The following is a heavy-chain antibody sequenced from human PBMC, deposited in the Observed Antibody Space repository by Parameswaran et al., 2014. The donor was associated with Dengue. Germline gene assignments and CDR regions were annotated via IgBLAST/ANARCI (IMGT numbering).Heavy chain of an antibody. CDR2: IYYTGST. V-gene: IGHV4-59*01. Sequence: WIRQPPGKGLEWIGNIYYTGSTNYITSLKSRITISLDTSNNQFSLRLSSVTAADTAVYYCARDNYGYSQKVDYYGMDVWGQGTTVTVSS. CDR3: ARDNYGYSQKVDYYGMDV. J-gene: IGHJ6*02. D-gene: IGHD5-24*01.